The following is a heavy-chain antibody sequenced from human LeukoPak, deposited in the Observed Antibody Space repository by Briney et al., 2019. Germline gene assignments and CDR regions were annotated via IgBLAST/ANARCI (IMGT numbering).Heavy chain of an antibody. Sequence: GASVKVSCKAPGYTFTGYYMHWVRQAPGQGLEWMGWINPNSGGTNYAQKFQGRVTMTRDTSISTAYMELSRLRSDDTAVYYCARDSGWPMKFFDYWGQGTLVTVSS. D-gene: IGHD6-19*01. CDR3: ARDSGWPMKFFDY. CDR2: INPNSGGT. V-gene: IGHV1-2*02. CDR1: GYTFTGYY. J-gene: IGHJ4*02.